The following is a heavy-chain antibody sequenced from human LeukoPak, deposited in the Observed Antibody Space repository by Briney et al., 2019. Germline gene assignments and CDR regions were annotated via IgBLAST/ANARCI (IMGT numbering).Heavy chain of an antibody. D-gene: IGHD6-19*01. CDR2: ISSSSRHI. V-gene: IGHV3-21*01. CDR3: ARGQWLSPFFDY. J-gene: IGHJ4*02. CDR1: GFTFSSNA. Sequence: GGSLRLSCAASGFTFSSNAMSWVRQAQGKGLEWVASISSSSRHIYYADSVKGRFTISRDHSKHSLYLQMNSLIAEETVVYYCARGQWLSPFFDYWGQGTLDTVS.